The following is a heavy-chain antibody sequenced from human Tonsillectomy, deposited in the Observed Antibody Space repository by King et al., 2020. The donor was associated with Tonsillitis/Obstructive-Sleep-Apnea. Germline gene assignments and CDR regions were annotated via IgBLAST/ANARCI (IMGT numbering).Heavy chain of an antibody. CDR2: IYHSWST. Sequence: VQLQESGPGLVKPSGTLSLTCAVSGGSISSSNWWSWVRQPPGKGLEWIGEIYHSWSTNYNPSLKSRVTISVDKSKNQFSLKLSAVTAADTAVYYCARVSSGYDYHFDYWGQGTLVTVSS. CDR3: ARVSSGYDYHFDY. V-gene: IGHV4-4*02. CDR1: GGSISSSNW. D-gene: IGHD5-12*01. J-gene: IGHJ4*02.